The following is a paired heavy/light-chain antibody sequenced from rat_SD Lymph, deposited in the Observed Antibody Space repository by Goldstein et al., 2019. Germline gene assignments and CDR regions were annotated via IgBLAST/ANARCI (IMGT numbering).Light chain of an antibody. CDR2: HAS. J-gene: IGKJ5*01. CDR3: LQTLKKPLT. V-gene: IGKV9S2*01. Sequence: QITLTQQAESLWVSPGEKVSITCRASQSLLYTDGKHYLSWYQQRPGQTTKALIYHASIRTDGVPTRFIGSGSGTEFTLSIEDVQPEDIALYYCLQTLKKPLTFGSGTKLEIK. CDR1: QSLLYTDGKHY.
Heavy chain of an antibody. CDR2: ISSSSGT. D-gene: IGHD4-3*01. J-gene: IGHJ2*01. CDR1: GFTFSSYG. Sequence: VQLVESGGGLVQPGKSLKLSCSASGFTFSSYGMHWIRQAPGKGLDWVAYISSSSGTVYADAVKGRFTISRDNAKNTLYLQLNSLKSEDTAIYYCARVGASFDYWGQGVMVTVSS. V-gene: IGHV5-62*01. CDR3: ARVGASFDY.